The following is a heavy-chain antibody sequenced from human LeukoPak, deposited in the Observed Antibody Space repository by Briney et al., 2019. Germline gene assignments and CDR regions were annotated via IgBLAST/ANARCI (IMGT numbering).Heavy chain of an antibody. J-gene: IGHJ4*02. V-gene: IGHV4-61*01. CDR1: GFSISSAYY. Sequence: SETLSLTCTVSGFSISSAYYWGWIRQPPGKGLEWIGYIYYTGSTNYNPSLKSRVTMSVDTSKNQFSLNLRSVTPEDTAVYYCARNLIPEQLVLNFWGQGTLVTVSS. CDR2: IYYTGST. D-gene: IGHD6-13*01. CDR3: ARNLIPEQLVLNF.